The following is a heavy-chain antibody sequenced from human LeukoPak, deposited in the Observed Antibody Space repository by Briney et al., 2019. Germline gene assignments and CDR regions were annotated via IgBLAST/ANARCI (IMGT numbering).Heavy chain of an antibody. CDR1: GYTFTSNY. CDR3: ASDQEGFDY. Sequence: ASVKVSCKASGYTFTSNYIHWERQAPGQGLEWMGMIYPRDGSTSYAQKFQGRVTVTRDTSTSTVHMELSGLRSEDTAVYYCASDQEGFDYWGQGTLVTVSS. J-gene: IGHJ4*02. CDR2: IYPRDGST. V-gene: IGHV1-46*01.